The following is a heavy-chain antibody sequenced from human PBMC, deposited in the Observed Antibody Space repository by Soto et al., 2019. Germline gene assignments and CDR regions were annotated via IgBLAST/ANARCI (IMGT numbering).Heavy chain of an antibody. CDR2: VYYSGST. CDR3: ARGRSHEWELLVQYFDY. CDR1: GGSVSNSY. V-gene: IGHV4-59*02. Sequence: SETLSLTSTVSGGSVSNSYWGWIRQPPGKGLEWVAYVYYSGSTNYNPSLGSRVTISVDKSKNQFSLKMTSVTGADTAVYYCARGRSHEWELLVQYFDYWGQGTLVTVSS. J-gene: IGHJ4*02. D-gene: IGHD1-26*01.